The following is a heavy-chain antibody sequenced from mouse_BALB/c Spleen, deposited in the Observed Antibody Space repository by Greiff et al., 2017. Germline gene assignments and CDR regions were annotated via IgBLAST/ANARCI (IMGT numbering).Heavy chain of an antibody. CDR2: ISNLAYSI. V-gene: IGHV5-15*02. D-gene: IGHD2-14*01. CDR1: GFTFSDYG. CDR3: ARDHHRTGAMDY. J-gene: IGHJ4*01. Sequence: EVQLQESGGGLVQPGGSRKLSCAASGFTFSDYGMAWVRQAPGKGPEWVAFISNLAYSIYYADTVTGRFTISRENAKNTLYLEMSSLRSEDTAMYYCARDHHRTGAMDYWGQGTSVTVSS.